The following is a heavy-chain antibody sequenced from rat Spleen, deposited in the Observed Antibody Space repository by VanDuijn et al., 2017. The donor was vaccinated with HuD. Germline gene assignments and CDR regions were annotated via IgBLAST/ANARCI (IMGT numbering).Heavy chain of an antibody. J-gene: IGHJ2*01. CDR1: GFTFSNYG. V-gene: IGHV5-29*01. CDR2: ISYDGSST. CDR3: ARHGFDY. Sequence: EVQVVESGGGLVQPGRSLKLSGAASGFTFSNYGMAWVRQAPTKGLEWVATISYDGSSTYYRDSVKGRFTISRDNAKSTLYMQMDSLRSEDTATYYCARHGFDYWGQGVMVTVSS.